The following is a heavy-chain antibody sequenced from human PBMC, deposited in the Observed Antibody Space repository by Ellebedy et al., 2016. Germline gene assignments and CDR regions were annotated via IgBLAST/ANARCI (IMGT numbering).Heavy chain of an antibody. CDR2: IYYSGST. V-gene: IGHV4-61*01. CDR1: GGSVSSGSYY. Sequence: SETLSLTXTVSGGSVSSGSYYWSWIRQPPGKGLEWIGYIYYSGSTNYNPSLKSRVTISVDTSKNQFSLKLSSVTAADTAVYYCAREYCSGGSCYPHDNNWFDPWGQGTLVTVSS. D-gene: IGHD2-15*01. J-gene: IGHJ5*02. CDR3: AREYCSGGSCYPHDNNWFDP.